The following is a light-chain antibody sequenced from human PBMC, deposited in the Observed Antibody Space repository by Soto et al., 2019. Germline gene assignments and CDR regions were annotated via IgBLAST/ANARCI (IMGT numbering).Light chain of an antibody. Sequence: EIVLTQSPGTLSLSPGERGTLSCRASQSVGSSYLAWYQQKPGQAPRLLIYGASSRATGTPDRFSGSGSGTDFTLTISRLEPEDFGVYYCQQSGSSPPITFGGGTKVEIK. CDR3: QQSGSSPPIT. CDR1: QSVGSSY. V-gene: IGKV3-20*01. J-gene: IGKJ4*01. CDR2: GAS.